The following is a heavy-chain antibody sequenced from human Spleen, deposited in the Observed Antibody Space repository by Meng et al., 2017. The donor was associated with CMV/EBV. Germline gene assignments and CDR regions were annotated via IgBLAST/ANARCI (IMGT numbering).Heavy chain of an antibody. CDR1: GFTFGTYE. CDR2: ISTSGSTI. Sequence: GGSLRLSCAASGFTFGTYEMNWVRQAPGKGLEWVSYISTSGSTIFYADSVKGRFTISRDNAKNSLYLQMNSLRAEDTALYYCAGYCSTTTCFTYYGMDVWGQGTTVTVSS. CDR3: AGYCSTTTCFTYYGMDV. J-gene: IGHJ6*02. V-gene: IGHV3-48*03. D-gene: IGHD2-2*02.